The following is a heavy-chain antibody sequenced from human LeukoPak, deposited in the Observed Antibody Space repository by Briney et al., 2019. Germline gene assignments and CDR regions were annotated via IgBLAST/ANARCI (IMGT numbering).Heavy chain of an antibody. D-gene: IGHD3-22*01. Sequence: SETLSLTCTVSGGSISSGGYYWSWIRQHPGTGLEWVGYIYYSGSTYYNPSLKSRVTISVDTSKNQFSLKLSSVTAADTAVYYCARGYYDSSGYYVGFAPVSLDYWGQGTLVTVSS. V-gene: IGHV4-31*03. CDR2: IYYSGST. CDR1: GGSISSGGYY. J-gene: IGHJ4*02. CDR3: ARGYYDSSGYYVGFAPVSLDY.